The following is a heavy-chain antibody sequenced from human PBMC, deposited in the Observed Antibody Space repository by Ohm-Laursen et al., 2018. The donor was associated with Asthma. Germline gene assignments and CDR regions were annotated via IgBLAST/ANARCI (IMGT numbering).Heavy chain of an antibody. V-gene: IGHV3-13*01. CDR3: ARGYCSGGNCHSAITMDV. CDR1: GFTFSSYA. Sequence: SLRLSCSASGFTFSSYAIHWVRQAPGKGLEWVAAIGSAGHTYYPDSVRGRFTISREDAKNSLYLQMTSLRAGDTAVYYCARGYCSGGNCHSAITMDVWGQGTTDTVSS. D-gene: IGHD2-15*01. J-gene: IGHJ6*02. CDR2: IGSAGHT.